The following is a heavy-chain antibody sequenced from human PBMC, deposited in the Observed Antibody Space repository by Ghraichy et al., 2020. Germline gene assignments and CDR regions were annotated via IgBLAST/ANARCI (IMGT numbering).Heavy chain of an antibody. CDR2: ISSNGGNT. Sequence: LENVSTISSNGGNTYYANSVRGRFTISRDNSKNTLYLQMGSLRADDMAVYYCAKNRGCGGDCYSTYYYYYYMDVWGKCTTVTGS. J-gene: IGHJ6*03. D-gene: IGHD2-21*01. V-gene: IGHV3-64*01. CDR3: AKNRGCGGDCYSTYYYYYYMDV.